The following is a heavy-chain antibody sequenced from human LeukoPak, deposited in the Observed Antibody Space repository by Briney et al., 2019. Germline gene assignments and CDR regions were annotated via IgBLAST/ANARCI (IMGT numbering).Heavy chain of an antibody. CDR1: GFTFSSYA. CDR2: ISSSSSYI. J-gene: IGHJ3*02. CDR3: AREMAGELLPAFDI. V-gene: IGHV3-21*01. D-gene: IGHD1-26*01. Sequence: PGGPLRLSCAASGFTFSSYAMHWVRQAPGKGLEWVSSISSSSSYIYYADSVKGRFTISRDNAKNSLYLQMNSLRAEDTAVYYCAREMAGELLPAFDIWGQGTMVTVSP.